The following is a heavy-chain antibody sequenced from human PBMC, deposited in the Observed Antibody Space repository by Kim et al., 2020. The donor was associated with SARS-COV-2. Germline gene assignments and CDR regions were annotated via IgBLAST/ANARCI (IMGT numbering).Heavy chain of an antibody. CDR1: GGSFSGYS. CDR3: VRGDYGEYVSDAMDV. CDR2: ISHSGST. J-gene: IGHJ6*01. V-gene: IGHV4-34*01. Sequence: SETLSLTCAVYGGSFSGYSWTWIRQPPGKGLEWIGEISHSGSTNYNPSLKSRVTISVDTSKNQFSLKLSSVTAAATAVYYCVRGDYGEYVSDAMDVGG. D-gene: IGHD4-17*01.